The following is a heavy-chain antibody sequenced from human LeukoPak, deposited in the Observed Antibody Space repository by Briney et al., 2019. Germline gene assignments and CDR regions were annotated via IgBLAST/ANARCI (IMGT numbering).Heavy chain of an antibody. Sequence: GESLKISCKGSGYSFTSHWIGWVRQLPGKGLEWMGIVYPSDSDTRYSPSFQGQVTISDDKSIRTAYLQWNSLKASDTAMYYCASAVAVAGPDAFDIWGHGTMVTVSS. CDR3: ASAVAVAGPDAFDI. D-gene: IGHD6-19*01. V-gene: IGHV5-51*01. J-gene: IGHJ3*02. CDR2: VYPSDSDT. CDR1: GYSFTSHW.